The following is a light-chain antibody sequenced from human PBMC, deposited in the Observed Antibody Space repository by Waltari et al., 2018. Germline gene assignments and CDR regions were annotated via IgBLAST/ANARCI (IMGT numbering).Light chain of an antibody. CDR3: QQRSNWPPEVT. V-gene: IGKV3-11*01. CDR1: QSVSNY. CDR2: AAS. J-gene: IGKJ5*01. Sequence: EIVLTQSPATLSLSPGGRATLSGRASQSVSNYLAWYQQIPGPAPRLLIFAASKRATGIPARFSGSGSGTDFTLTISYLEPEDSAVYYCQQRSNWPPEVTFGQGTRLEIK.